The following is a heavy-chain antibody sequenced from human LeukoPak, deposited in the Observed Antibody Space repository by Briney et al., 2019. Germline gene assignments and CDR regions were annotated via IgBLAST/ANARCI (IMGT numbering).Heavy chain of an antibody. CDR1: GGSISSYY. D-gene: IGHD2-15*01. CDR2: IYTSGST. V-gene: IGHV4-4*07. J-gene: IGHJ2*01. Sequence: SETLSLTCTVSGGSISSYYWSWIRQPAGKGLEWIGRIYTSGSTNYNPSLKSRVTMSVDTSKNQFSLKLSSVTAADTAVYYCARVACSGGSCLLFDLWGRGTLVTVSS. CDR3: ARVACSGGSCLLFDL.